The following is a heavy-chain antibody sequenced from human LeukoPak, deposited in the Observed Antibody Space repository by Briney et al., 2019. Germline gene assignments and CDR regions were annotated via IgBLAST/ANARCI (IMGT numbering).Heavy chain of an antibody. CDR2: ISGYNGNP. D-gene: IGHD6-19*01. V-gene: IGHV1-18*01. Sequence: ASVKVSCKTSGYTFTNYGISWVRPAPGQGLEWMGWISGYNGNPRYAQKVQGRVTLTTDTSTNTAYMEVNSLRSDDTAIYYCARDPSLAVAVIRLFDYWGQGTLVIVSS. CDR1: GYTFTNYG. J-gene: IGHJ4*02. CDR3: ARDPSLAVAVIRLFDY.